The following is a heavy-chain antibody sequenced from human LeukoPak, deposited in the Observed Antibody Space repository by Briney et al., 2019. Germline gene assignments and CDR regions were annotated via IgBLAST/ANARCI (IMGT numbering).Heavy chain of an antibody. CDR3: ARGGLRHYYYYYMDV. Sequence: GSLRLSCAASGFTFSTYSMNWVRQAPGKGLEWVSSISSSSSYISYADSVKGRFTISRDNAKNSLYLQMNSLRAEDTAVYYCARGGLRHYYYYYMDVWGKGTTVTVSS. D-gene: IGHD4-17*01. CDR1: GFTFSTYS. CDR2: ISSSSSYI. V-gene: IGHV3-21*01. J-gene: IGHJ6*03.